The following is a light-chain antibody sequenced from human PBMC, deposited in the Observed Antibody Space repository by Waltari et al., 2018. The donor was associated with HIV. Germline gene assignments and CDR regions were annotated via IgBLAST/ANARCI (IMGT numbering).Light chain of an antibody. CDR2: GNR. V-gene: IGLV1-40*01. CDR3: QSYDSSLSGSV. Sequence: QSVLTQPPSVSGAPGQRVTISCTGSSSNIGAGYDVHWYQQLPGTAPTLLIYGNRNRPSGGPDRFAGSKSGTSASLAITGLQAEDEADYYCQSYDSSLSGSVFGGGTKLTVL. J-gene: IGLJ3*02. CDR1: SSNIGAGYD.